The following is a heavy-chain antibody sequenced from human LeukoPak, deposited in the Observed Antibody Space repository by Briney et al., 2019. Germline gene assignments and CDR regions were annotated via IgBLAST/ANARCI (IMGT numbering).Heavy chain of an antibody. Sequence: SVKVSCKASGFTFTSSAMQWVRQARGQRLEWIGWIVVGSGNTNYAQKFQERVTITRDMSTSTAYMGLSSLRSEDTAVYYCAAIPPYRYYDSSGYQDAFDIWGQGTMVTASS. CDR2: IVVGSGNT. V-gene: IGHV1-58*02. D-gene: IGHD3-22*01. J-gene: IGHJ3*02. CDR3: AAIPPYRYYDSSGYQDAFDI. CDR1: GFTFTSSA.